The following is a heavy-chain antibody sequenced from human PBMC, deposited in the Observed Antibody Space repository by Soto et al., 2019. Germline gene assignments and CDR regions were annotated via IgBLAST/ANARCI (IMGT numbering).Heavy chain of an antibody. CDR2: IHYSGST. V-gene: IGHV4-59*01. Sequence: SLTCTVSGDSSSGYYWSWIRQPPGKGLEWIGDIHYSGSTNYNPSLKSRVTILVDTSKTQFSLKLNSVTAADTAVYYCAAGVAARLSHSYYYGMDVWGQGTTVTVSS. J-gene: IGHJ6*02. D-gene: IGHD6-6*01. CDR1: GDSSSGYY. CDR3: AAGVAARLSHSYYYGMDV.